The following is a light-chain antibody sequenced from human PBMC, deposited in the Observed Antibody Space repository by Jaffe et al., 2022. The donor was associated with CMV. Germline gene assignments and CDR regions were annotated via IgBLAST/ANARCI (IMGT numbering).Light chain of an antibody. CDR3: LQYNNWPET. CDR1: QSVSRN. V-gene: IGKV3-15*01. J-gene: IGKJ1*01. Sequence: EIVMTQSPATLSVSPGERATLSCRASQSVSRNLAWYQQKSGRAPRLLIYDASTRATGIPARFSGSGSGTEFILTISSLQSEDFAVYYCLQYNNWPETFGQGTKVEIK. CDR2: DAS.